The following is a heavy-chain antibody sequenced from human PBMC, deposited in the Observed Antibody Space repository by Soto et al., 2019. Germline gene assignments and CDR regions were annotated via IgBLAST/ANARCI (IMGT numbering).Heavy chain of an antibody. J-gene: IGHJ4*02. CDR1: GGSVSSGSYY. V-gene: IGHV4-61*01. CDR2: IYYSGST. Sequence: SETLSLTCTVSGGSVSSGSYYWSWIRQPPGKGLEWIGYIYYSGSTNYNPSPKSRVTISVDTSKNQFSLKLSSVTAADTAVYYCARGWVSDYGDSYYFDYWGQGTLVTVSS. D-gene: IGHD4-17*01. CDR3: ARGWVSDYGDSYYFDY.